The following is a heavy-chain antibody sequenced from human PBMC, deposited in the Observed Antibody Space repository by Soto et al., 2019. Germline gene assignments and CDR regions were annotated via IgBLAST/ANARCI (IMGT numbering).Heavy chain of an antibody. J-gene: IGHJ6*02. V-gene: IGHV3-23*01. CDR2: ISGSGGST. Sequence: PGGSLRLSCAASGFTFSSYAMSWVRQAPGKGLEWVSAISGSGGSTYYADSVKGRFTISRDNSKNTLYLQMNSLRAEDTAVYYCARAARLGYCSSTSCHPNYDTYGIDVWGQATTVTVSS. CDR1: GFTFSSYA. CDR3: ARAARLGYCSSTSCHPNYDTYGIDV. D-gene: IGHD2-2*01.